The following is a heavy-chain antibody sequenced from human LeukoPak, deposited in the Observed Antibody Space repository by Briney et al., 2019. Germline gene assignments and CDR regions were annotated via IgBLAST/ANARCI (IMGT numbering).Heavy chain of an antibody. CDR3: ARGRIAAAGFYYYYYGMDV. CDR2: INPNSGGT. J-gene: IGHJ6*02. D-gene: IGHD6-13*01. V-gene: IGHV1-2*02. CDR1: GYTFTGYY. Sequence: ASVKVSCKASGYTFTGYYMHWVRQAPGQGLEWMGWINPNSGGTNYAQKFQGRVTMTRDTSISTVYMELSRLRSDQTAVYYCARGRIAAAGFYYYYYGMDVWGQGTTVTVSS.